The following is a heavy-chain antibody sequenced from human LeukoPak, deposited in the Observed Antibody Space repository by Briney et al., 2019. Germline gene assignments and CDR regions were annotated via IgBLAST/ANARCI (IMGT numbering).Heavy chain of an antibody. D-gene: IGHD2-2*01. Sequence: SETLSLTCTVSGGSISSYYWSWIRQPPGKGLEWIGYIYYSGSINYNPSLKSRVTISVDTSKNQFSLKLSSVTAADTAVYYCARGYCSSTSCYQDNWFDPWGQGTLVTVSS. J-gene: IGHJ5*02. CDR2: IYYSGSI. CDR3: ARGYCSSTSCYQDNWFDP. V-gene: IGHV4-59*08. CDR1: GGSISSYY.